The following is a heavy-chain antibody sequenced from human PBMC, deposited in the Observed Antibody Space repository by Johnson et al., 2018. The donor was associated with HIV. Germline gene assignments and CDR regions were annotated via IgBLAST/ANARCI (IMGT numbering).Heavy chain of an antibody. D-gene: IGHD3-10*01. CDR2: ISSSGSTI. V-gene: IGHV3-11*01. J-gene: IGHJ3*02. CDR3: TTDSFGVSRNAFDI. Sequence: VQLVESGGGLVKPGGSLRLSCAASGFTFSDYYMSWIRQAPGKGLEWVSYISSSGSTIYYADSVKGRFTISRDNAKNSLYLQMNSLKTEDTAVYYCTTDSFGVSRNAFDIWGQGTMVTVSS. CDR1: GFTFSDYY.